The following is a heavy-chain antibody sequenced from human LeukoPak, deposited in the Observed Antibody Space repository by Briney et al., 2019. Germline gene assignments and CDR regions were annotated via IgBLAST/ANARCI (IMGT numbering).Heavy chain of an antibody. D-gene: IGHD4-23*01. J-gene: IGHJ4*02. CDR3: AGDPTRYASTTVVAPNFDY. Sequence: GGSLRLSCAAAGFIFRNNWMTWVRQAPGKGLEWVANIKHDSSEKYSVDSVKGRFTISRDNAKMILYLQMNSLRDGDTAVYYCAGDPTRYASTTVVAPNFDYWGQGTLVTVSS. CDR1: GFIFRNNW. V-gene: IGHV3-7*01. CDR2: IKHDSSEK.